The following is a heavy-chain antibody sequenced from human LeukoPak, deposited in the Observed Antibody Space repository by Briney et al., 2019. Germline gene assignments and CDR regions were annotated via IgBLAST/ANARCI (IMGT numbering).Heavy chain of an antibody. CDR3: ATDFSTPYFGS. D-gene: IGHD2-15*01. Sequence: GGSLRLSCAASGISFRSYGMHWVRQAPGKGLEWVTFIWYDASNKYYAESVKGRFTISRDNSRNTVFLQMNSLRAEDTAIYYCATDFSTPYFGSGGQGTLVTVSS. CDR2: IWYDASNK. V-gene: IGHV3-30*02. CDR1: GISFRSYG. J-gene: IGHJ4*02.